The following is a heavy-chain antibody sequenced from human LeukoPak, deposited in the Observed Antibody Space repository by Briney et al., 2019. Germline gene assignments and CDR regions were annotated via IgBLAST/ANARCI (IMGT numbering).Heavy chain of an antibody. CDR3: ASGYCSGGSCPFDY. V-gene: IGHV4-4*09. Sequence: SETLSLTCTVSVGSISSYYWSWIRQPPGKGLEWIGYIYTSGSTNYNPSLKSRVTISVDTSKNQFSLKLSSVTAADTAVYYCASGYCSGGSCPFDYWGQGTLVTVSS. J-gene: IGHJ4*02. CDR1: VGSISSYY. CDR2: IYTSGST. D-gene: IGHD2-15*01.